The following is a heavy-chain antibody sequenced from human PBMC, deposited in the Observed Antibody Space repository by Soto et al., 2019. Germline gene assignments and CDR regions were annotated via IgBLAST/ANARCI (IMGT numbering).Heavy chain of an antibody. CDR1: SDSIAGENW. CDR2: VFLTGGT. J-gene: IGHJ4*02. Sequence: QVQLQESGPGLVKPSETLSLTCTVSSDSIAGENWWSWVRQPPGLGLEWIGEVFLTGGTNYNPSLKSRVTMEVDKSKNQFSLKLISATAADTAVYYCARVFSSGSGWMYYFDFWGQGTLVSVSS. CDR3: ARVFSSGSGWMYYFDF. V-gene: IGHV4-4*02. D-gene: IGHD6-19*01.